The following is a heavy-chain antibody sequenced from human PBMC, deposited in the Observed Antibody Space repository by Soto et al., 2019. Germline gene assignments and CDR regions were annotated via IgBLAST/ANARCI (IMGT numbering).Heavy chain of an antibody. J-gene: IGHJ4*02. CDR3: ARDLAAVPRAFDY. CDR1: GGSISSYF. V-gene: IGHV4-59*01. CDR2: VYYTGTT. D-gene: IGHD6-13*01. Sequence: KPSETLSLTCTVSGGSISSYFYIWVRQPPGKGLEWIGSVYYTGTTDYNPSLKSRVTISVDTSKTQFSLSLRSVTAADTAVYYCARDLAAVPRAFDYWGRGTLVTVSS.